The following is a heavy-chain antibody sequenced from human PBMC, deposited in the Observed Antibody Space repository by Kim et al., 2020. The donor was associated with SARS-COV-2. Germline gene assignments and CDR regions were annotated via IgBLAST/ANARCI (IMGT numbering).Heavy chain of an antibody. Sequence: GGSLRLSCTASGFTFSSYGMHWVRQAPGKGLEWVGAISYDGYKQKYADSVKGRFTISRDNSNNTVSLQMNSLRGEDTAVYFCARDLGRTSMTMMVVVITAFLDCWGQGTLVTVSS. V-gene: IGHV3-33*05. J-gene: IGHJ4*01. CDR3: ARDLGRTSMTMMVVVITAFLDC. D-gene: IGHD3-22*01. CDR2: ISYDGYKQ. CDR1: GFTFSSYG.